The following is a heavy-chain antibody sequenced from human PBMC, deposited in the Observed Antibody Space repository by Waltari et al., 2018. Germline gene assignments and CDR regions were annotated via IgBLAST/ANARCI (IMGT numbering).Heavy chain of an antibody. Sequence: QVQLQESGPGMVKPSQTLSLICTVSGGPIISGAYYWSWIRQPPGKGLEWIGYIYHSGSTHYNPSLKSRVTISVDTSKNQFSLRLTSVTAADTAVYYCARRGQTTVSYYFDYWGQGTLVTVSS. J-gene: IGHJ4*02. CDR3: ARRGQTTVSYYFDY. V-gene: IGHV4-30-4*08. CDR1: GGPIISGAYY. D-gene: IGHD4-4*01. CDR2: IYHSGST.